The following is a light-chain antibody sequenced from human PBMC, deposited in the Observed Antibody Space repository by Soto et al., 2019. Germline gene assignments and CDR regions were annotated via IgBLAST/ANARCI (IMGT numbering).Light chain of an antibody. V-gene: IGKV3-15*01. J-gene: IGKJ2*01. CDR2: GAS. Sequence: EIVMTQSPATLSVSPGESATLSCRASQSISSEFAWYQQKPGQPPRLLIYGASTRATGVPARFTGSGSGSDFTLTFSGLQSEDFSVYYCQQGHNWPLTFGQGTRLEI. CDR1: QSISSE. CDR3: QQGHNWPLT.